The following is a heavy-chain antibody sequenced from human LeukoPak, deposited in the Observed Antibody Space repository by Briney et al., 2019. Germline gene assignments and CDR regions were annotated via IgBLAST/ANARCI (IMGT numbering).Heavy chain of an antibody. V-gene: IGHV1-69*06. Sequence: GASVKVSCKASGGIFSSYAISWVRQAPGQGLEWMGGIIPIFGTANYAQKFQGRVTITADKSTSTAYMELSSLRSEDTAVYYCARHSTTVVTFSLSLGYFDYWGQGTLVTVSS. CDR1: GGIFSSYA. J-gene: IGHJ4*02. CDR2: IIPIFGTA. D-gene: IGHD4-23*01. CDR3: ARHSTTVVTFSLSLGYFDY.